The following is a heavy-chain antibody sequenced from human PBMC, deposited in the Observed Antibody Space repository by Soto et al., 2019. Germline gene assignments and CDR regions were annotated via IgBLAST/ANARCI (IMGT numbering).Heavy chain of an antibody. CDR3: ARVVGATVLGVDYYYGMDV. V-gene: IGHV6-1*01. Sequence: SQTLSLTCAISGDSVSSNSAAWNWIRQSPSRGLEWLGRTYYRSKWYNDYAVSVKSRITINPDTSKNHVSLQLNSVTPEETAVYYCARVVGATVLGVDYYYGMDVWGQGPRSPSP. CDR1: GDSVSSNSAA. J-gene: IGHJ6*02. D-gene: IGHD1-26*01. CDR2: TYYRSKWYN.